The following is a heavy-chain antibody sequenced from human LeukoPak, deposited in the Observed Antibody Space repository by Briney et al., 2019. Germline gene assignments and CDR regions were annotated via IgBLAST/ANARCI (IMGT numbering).Heavy chain of an antibody. CDR1: GFTFSSYS. D-gene: IGHD1-26*01. CDR2: ISSSSGTI. J-gene: IGHJ4*02. V-gene: IGHV3-48*02. CDR3: ASNGYSGSSSSFDY. Sequence: PGGSLRLSCAGSGFTFSSYSMNWVRQAPGKGLEWVSYISSSSGTIYYADSVKGRFTISRDNAKNSLYLQMNSLRDEDTAVYYCASNGYSGSSSSFDYWGQGTLVTVSS.